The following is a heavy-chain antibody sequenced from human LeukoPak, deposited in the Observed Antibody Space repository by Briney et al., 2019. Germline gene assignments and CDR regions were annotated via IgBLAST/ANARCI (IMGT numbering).Heavy chain of an antibody. Sequence: GASVKVSCKASGYTFTGYYMHWVRQAPGQGLEWMGWINPNSGGTNYAQKFQGRVTMTRDTSISTAYMELSRLRSDDTAVYYCASQYYYGSGSYYYKYWGQGTLVTVSS. CDR2: INPNSGGT. CDR3: ASQYYYGSGSYYYKY. J-gene: IGHJ4*02. D-gene: IGHD3-10*01. V-gene: IGHV1-2*02. CDR1: GYTFTGYY.